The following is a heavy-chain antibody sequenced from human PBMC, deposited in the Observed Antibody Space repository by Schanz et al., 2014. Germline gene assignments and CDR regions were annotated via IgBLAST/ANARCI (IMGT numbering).Heavy chain of an antibody. D-gene: IGHD3-22*01. Sequence: EAHLEESGGGLVKPGGSLRLSCGASGFTFTTYRMDWVRQAPGKGLEWGTSVPSRNYMYYADSVTGRLTLSRDSAKNLVFLQMNSLRVEDTAVYYCARNYYDSSSYYHGMDVWGQGTTVTVSS. CDR2: VPSRNYM. V-gene: IGHV3-21*01. CDR3: ARNYYDSSSYYHGMDV. CDR1: GFTFTTYR. J-gene: IGHJ6*02.